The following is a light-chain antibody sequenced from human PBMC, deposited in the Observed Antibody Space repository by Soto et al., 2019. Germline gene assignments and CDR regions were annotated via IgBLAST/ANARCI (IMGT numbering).Light chain of an antibody. Sequence: ETLMTQSPATLSVSPGERATLSCGASQSVSSNVAWYQQKPGQAPRLLIFGTSTRATGIPARFSGSGSATEFTLPISSLQSEDSAAYYCQQYNNWPPGAFGQGTKVDIK. CDR2: GTS. CDR1: QSVSSN. V-gene: IGKV3-15*01. CDR3: QQYNNWPPGA. J-gene: IGKJ1*01.